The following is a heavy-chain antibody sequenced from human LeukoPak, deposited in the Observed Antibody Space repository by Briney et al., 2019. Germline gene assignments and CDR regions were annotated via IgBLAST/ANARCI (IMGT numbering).Heavy chain of an antibody. D-gene: IGHD3-10*01. CDR1: GFTISNNY. CDR2: IYNDGST. Sequence: GGSLRLSCAASGFTISNNYMSWVRQAPGRGLEWVSLIYNDGSTHYADSVKGRFTTSKDSSKTTLYLQMNSLRAEDTAVYYCARDRAGTQAWVEFDPRGQGTLVTVSS. CDR3: ARDRAGTQAWVEFDP. V-gene: IGHV3-66*02. J-gene: IGHJ5*02.